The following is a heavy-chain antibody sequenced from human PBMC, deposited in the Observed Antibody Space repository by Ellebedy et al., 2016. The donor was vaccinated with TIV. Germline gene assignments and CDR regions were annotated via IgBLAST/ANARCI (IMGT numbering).Heavy chain of an antibody. CDR1: GGSISSSSHY. J-gene: IGHJ4*02. CDR2: IYYSGST. V-gene: IGHV4-39*01. D-gene: IGHD3-10*01. CDR3: ARLRAMVRLTDYFDY. Sequence: SETLSLTCTVSGGSISSSSHYWGWIRQSPGKGLEWIGSIYYSGSTYYNPSLKSRVTIFVDTSKHQFSLKLSSVTAADTAVYYGARLRAMVRLTDYFDYWGQGTLVTVSS.